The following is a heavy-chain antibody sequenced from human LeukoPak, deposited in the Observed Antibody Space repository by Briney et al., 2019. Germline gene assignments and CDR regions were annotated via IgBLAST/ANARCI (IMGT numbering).Heavy chain of an antibody. J-gene: IGHJ4*02. Sequence: GGSLRLSCVVSGFIFSDHYMDWVRQAPGKGLEWVGRTRNKANRYTTEYAASVKGRFTISRDDSKNSLYLQMNSLRAEDTAVYYCASTQRGDYFDYWGQGTLVTVSS. D-gene: IGHD2-15*01. CDR1: GFIFSDHY. CDR3: ASTQRGDYFDY. V-gene: IGHV3-72*01. CDR2: TRNKANRYTT.